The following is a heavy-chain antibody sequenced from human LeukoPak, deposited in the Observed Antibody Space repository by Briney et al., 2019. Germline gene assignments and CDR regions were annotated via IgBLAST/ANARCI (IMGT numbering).Heavy chain of an antibody. CDR1: GITFSSYG. CDR3: ARDQLVSDYVWGSYRSLGPFDY. CDR2: ISYDGSNK. Sequence: GGSLRLSCAASGITFSSYGMHWVREAPGKGLEWVAVISYDGSNKYYADSVKGRSTISRDNSKNTLYLQMNSLRAEDTAVYYCARDQLVSDYVWGSYRSLGPFDYWGQGTLVTVSS. D-gene: IGHD3-16*02. V-gene: IGHV3-30*03. J-gene: IGHJ4*02.